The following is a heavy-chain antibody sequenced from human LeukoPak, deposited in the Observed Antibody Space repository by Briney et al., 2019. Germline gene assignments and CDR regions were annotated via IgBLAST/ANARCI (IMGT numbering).Heavy chain of an antibody. D-gene: IGHD2-21*02. CDR1: GGTFSSYA. CDR2: IIPIFGTA. V-gene: IGHV1-69*13. CDR3: AAPRPPKYCGGDCSPTQSVLMGY. Sequence: ASVKVSCKASGGTFSSYAISWVRQAPGQGLEWMGGIIPIFGTANYAQKFQGRVTITADESTSTAYMELSSLRSEDTAVYYCAAPRPPKYCGGDCSPTQSVLMGYWGQGTLVTVSS. J-gene: IGHJ4*02.